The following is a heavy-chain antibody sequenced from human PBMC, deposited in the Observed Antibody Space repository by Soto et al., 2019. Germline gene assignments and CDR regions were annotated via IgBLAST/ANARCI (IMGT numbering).Heavy chain of an antibody. D-gene: IGHD2-21*02. J-gene: IGHJ4*02. Sequence: GGSLRLSCAASGFTFSSYSMNWVRQAPGKGLEWVSSISSSSSYIYYADSVKGRFTISRDNAKNSLYLQMNSLRAEDTAVYYCAVIVVVTAIPPAFDYWGQGTLVTVSS. CDR3: AVIVVVTAIPPAFDY. CDR1: GFTFSSYS. CDR2: ISSSSSYI. V-gene: IGHV3-21*01.